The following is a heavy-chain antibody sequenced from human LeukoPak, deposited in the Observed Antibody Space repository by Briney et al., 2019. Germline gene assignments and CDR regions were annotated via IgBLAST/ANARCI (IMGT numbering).Heavy chain of an antibody. CDR1: GDYIINGHW. CDR3: VTSISLAGWGAFDI. D-gene: IGHD6-19*01. V-gene: IGHV4-4*02. CDR2: IYHSGST. J-gene: IGHJ3*02. Sequence: TSETLSLTCAVSGDYIINGHWWSWVRPPPGKGLEWIGEIYHSGSTNYNSSLKSRVTISVDTSKNQFSLNLSSVTAADTAVYYCVTSISLAGWGAFDIWGQGTMVTVSS.